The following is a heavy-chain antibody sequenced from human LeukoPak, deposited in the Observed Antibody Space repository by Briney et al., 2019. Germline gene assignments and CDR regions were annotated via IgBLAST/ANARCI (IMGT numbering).Heavy chain of an antibody. CDR2: INHSGST. Sequence: SETLSLTCAVYGGSFSGYYWSWIRQPPGKGLEWIGEINHSGSTNYNPSLKSRVTISVDTSKNQFSLKLSSVTAADTAMYYCARVRWLQPFDYWGQGTLVTVSS. D-gene: IGHD5-24*01. J-gene: IGHJ4*02. V-gene: IGHV4-34*01. CDR3: ARVRWLQPFDY. CDR1: GGSFSGYY.